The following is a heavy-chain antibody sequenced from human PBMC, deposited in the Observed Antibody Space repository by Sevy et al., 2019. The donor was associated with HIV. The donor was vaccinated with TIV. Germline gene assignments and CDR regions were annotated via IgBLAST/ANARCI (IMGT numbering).Heavy chain of an antibody. Sequence: GGSLRLSCAASGFTFSNYAMHWVRQAPGKGLACVALIWYDGSKIFYADSVKGRFIISRDNSESTLYLQMNSLRAEDTALYHCAKGGPNSGYDYYFDYWGQGTLVTVSS. CDR1: GFTFSNYA. J-gene: IGHJ4*02. CDR3: AKGGPNSGYDYYFDY. V-gene: IGHV3-33*06. CDR2: IWYDGSKI. D-gene: IGHD5-12*01.